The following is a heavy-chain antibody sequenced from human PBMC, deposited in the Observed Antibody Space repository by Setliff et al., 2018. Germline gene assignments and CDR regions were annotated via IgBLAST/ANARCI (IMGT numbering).Heavy chain of an antibody. J-gene: IGHJ4*02. CDR2: VGVSGASS. V-gene: IGHV3-23*01. CDR3: AAGTYSSGY. Sequence: QPGGSLRLSCAASGFTFSSYAMSWVRQAPGKGLEWVSSVGVSGASSYYADSVKGRFTISRDNSKNTLYLQMDSLRAEDTAVYFCAAGTYSSGYWGQGTLVTVSS. CDR1: GFTFSSYA. D-gene: IGHD3-10*01.